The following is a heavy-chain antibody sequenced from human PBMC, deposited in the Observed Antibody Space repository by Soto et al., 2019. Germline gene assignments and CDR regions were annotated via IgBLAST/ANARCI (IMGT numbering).Heavy chain of an antibody. CDR2: ISSSGTYK. CDR1: GFTFSSYT. V-gene: IGHV3-21*01. J-gene: IGHJ4*02. CDR3: ARDGSGNYFDY. Sequence: EVQLLESGGGLVKPGGSLRLSCAASGFTFSSYTLTWVRQAPGKGLEWVSSISSSGTYKYYADSVKGRFTISRDNANNSLFVQLNSLRAEDTAVYYCARDGSGNYFDYWGQGTLVTVSS. D-gene: IGHD2-15*01.